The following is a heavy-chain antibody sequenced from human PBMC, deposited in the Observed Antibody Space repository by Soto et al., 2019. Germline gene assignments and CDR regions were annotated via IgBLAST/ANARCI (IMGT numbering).Heavy chain of an antibody. D-gene: IGHD2-15*01. J-gene: IGHJ4*02. Sequence: PSETLSLTCAVYGGSFSGYYWSWIRQPPGKGLEWIGEINHSGSTNYNPSLKSRVTISVDTSKNQFSLKLSSVTAADTAVYYCSRAASYCSRRSCHAYSAEGTLVTVAS. CDR1: GGSFSGYY. V-gene: IGHV4-34*01. CDR3: SRAASYCSRRSCHAY. CDR2: INHSGST.